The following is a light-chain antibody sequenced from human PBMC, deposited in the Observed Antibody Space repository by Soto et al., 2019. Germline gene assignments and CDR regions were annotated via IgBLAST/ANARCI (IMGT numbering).Light chain of an antibody. CDR2: DVS. CDR1: SSDVGSYNY. Sequence: ALTQPASVSGSPGQSITISCTGTSSDVGSYNYVSWYQQHPGKAPKLMIYDVSNRPSGVSNRFSGSKSGNTASLTISGLQAEDESDYYCSSYTSSSTYVFGTGTKVTVL. V-gene: IGLV2-14*01. CDR3: SSYTSSSTYV. J-gene: IGLJ1*01.